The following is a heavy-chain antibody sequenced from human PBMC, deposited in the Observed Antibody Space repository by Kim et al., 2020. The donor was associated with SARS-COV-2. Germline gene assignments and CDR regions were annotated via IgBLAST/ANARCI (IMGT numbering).Heavy chain of an antibody. J-gene: IGHJ6*02. CDR1: GFTFDDYA. V-gene: IGHV3-43*02. D-gene: IGHD6-19*01. Sequence: GGSLRLSCAASGFTFDDYAMHWVRQAPGKGLEWVSLISGDGGSTYYADSVKGRFTISRDNSKNSLYLQMNSLRTEDTALYYCAKDSFEGSGWFNYYYYYGMDDWGQGTTVTVSS. CDR2: ISGDGGST. CDR3: AKDSFEGSGWFNYYYYYGMDD.